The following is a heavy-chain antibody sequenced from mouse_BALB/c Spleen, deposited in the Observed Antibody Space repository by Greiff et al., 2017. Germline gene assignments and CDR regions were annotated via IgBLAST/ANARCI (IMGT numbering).Heavy chain of an antibody. V-gene: IGHV10-1*02. Sequence: EAGGGLVQPKGSLKLSCAASGFTFNTYAMNWVRQAPGKGLEWVARIRSKSNNYATYYADSVKDRFTISRDDSQSMLYLQMNNLKTEDTAMYYCVRQRSGYYYFDYWGQGTTLTVSS. CDR1: GFTFNTYA. CDR3: VRQRSGYYYFDY. J-gene: IGHJ2*01. CDR2: IRSKSNNYAT.